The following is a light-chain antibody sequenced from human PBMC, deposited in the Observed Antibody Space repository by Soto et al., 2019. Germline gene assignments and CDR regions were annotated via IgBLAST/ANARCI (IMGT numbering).Light chain of an antibody. J-gene: IGKJ3*01. CDR3: HQYGSSPLT. V-gene: IGKV3-20*01. CDR2: GAS. Sequence: EIVLTQSPGTLSLSPGERATLTCRASQSVTSNFLAWYQQKPGQAPRLLMYGASSRATGITDRFSGSGSGTDFTLTISRLEPEDFALYYCHQYGSSPLTFGPGTKVDIK. CDR1: QSVTSNF.